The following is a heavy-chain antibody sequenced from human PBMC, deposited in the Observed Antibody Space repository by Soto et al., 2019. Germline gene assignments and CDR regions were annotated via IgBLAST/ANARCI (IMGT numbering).Heavy chain of an antibody. V-gene: IGHV3-7*01. CDR2: IKQAGSEK. CDR3: ARDGPLDYDFWSFGGDYYYMDV. D-gene: IGHD3-3*01. J-gene: IGHJ6*03. CDR1: GFTFSSYW. Sequence: EVQLVESGGGLVQPGGSLRLSCAASGFTFSSYWMSWVRQAPGKGLEWVANIKQAGSEKYYVDSVKGRFTISRDNAKNSLYPQMNSLRAEDTAVYYCARDGPLDYDFWSFGGDYYYMDVWGKGTTVTVSS.